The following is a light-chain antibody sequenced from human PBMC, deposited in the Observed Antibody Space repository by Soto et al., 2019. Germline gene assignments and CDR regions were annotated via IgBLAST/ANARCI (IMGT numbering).Light chain of an antibody. CDR2: SND. CDR1: SSNIGAGYA. CDR3: QSYDSSLSGSV. V-gene: IGLV1-40*01. Sequence: QSVLTQPPSVSGAPGQRVTISCTGSSSNIGAGYAVHWYQQLPGTAPKLLIYSNDNRPSGVPYRFSGSKSGTSASLAITGLQAEDEADYYCQSYDSSLSGSVFGGGTKLTVL. J-gene: IGLJ3*02.